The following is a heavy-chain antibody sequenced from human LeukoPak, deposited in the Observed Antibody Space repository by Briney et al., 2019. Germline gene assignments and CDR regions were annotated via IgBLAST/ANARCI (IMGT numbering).Heavy chain of an antibody. CDR3: ARQILGIPMVRGVIIGSPFDY. CDR1: GYSFTSYW. D-gene: IGHD3-10*01. J-gene: IGHJ4*02. CDR2: IYPGDSDT. V-gene: IGHV5-51*01. Sequence: GESLKISCKGSGYSFTSYWIGWVRQMPGKGLEWMGIIYPGDSDTRYSPSFEGQVTISADKSISTAYLQWSSLKASDTAMYYCARQILGIPMVRGVIIGSPFDYWGQGTLVTVSS.